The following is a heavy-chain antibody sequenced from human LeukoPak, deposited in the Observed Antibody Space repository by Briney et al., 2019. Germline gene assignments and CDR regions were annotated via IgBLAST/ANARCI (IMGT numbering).Heavy chain of an antibody. Sequence: GGSLRLSCAASGFTLSTYAMTWVRQAPGKGLEWVSGFTGRDNNIDYVDSVKGRFTISRDNSKNTLYLQMTSLRAEDTAVYYCAKVYRSGWSYFDSWGQGAAVTVSS. CDR1: GFTLSTYA. CDR2: FTGRDNNI. V-gene: IGHV3-23*01. J-gene: IGHJ4*02. D-gene: IGHD6-19*01. CDR3: AKVYRSGWSYFDS.